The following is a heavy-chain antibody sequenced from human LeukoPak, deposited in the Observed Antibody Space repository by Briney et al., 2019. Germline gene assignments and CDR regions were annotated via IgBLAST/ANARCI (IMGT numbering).Heavy chain of an antibody. CDR3: AKGVVAATNAAYYGMDV. V-gene: IGHV3-30*18. CDR2: ISYDEGDK. Sequence: GGSLRLSCAASGFTFSNYGMHWVRQAPGKGLEWVAVISYDEGDKYYADSVKGRFTISRDNSKNTLYLQMNGLRPEDTAVYYCAKGVVAATNAAYYGMDVWGQGTTVTVSS. CDR1: GFTFSNYG. J-gene: IGHJ6*02. D-gene: IGHD2-15*01.